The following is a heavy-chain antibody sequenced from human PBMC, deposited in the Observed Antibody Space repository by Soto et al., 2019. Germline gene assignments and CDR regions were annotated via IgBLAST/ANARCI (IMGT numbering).Heavy chain of an antibody. CDR3: ARDRGNIAAAGTVWFDP. V-gene: IGHV1-3*01. Sequence: ASVKVSFKASGYTFTSYAMHWVRQAPGQRLEWMGWINAGNGNTKYSQKFQGRVTITRDTSASTAYMELSSLRSEDTAVYYCARDRGNIAAAGTVWFDPWGQGTLVTVSS. CDR2: INAGNGNT. J-gene: IGHJ5*02. CDR1: GYTFTSYA. D-gene: IGHD6-13*01.